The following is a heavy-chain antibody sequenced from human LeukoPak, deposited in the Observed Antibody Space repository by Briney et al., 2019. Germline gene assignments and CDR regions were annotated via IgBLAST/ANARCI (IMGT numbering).Heavy chain of an antibody. J-gene: IGHJ3*02. CDR2: IRSKANNYAT. Sequence: GGSLRLSCAASGFTFSGSGLHWVRQASGKGLEWVCRIRSKANNYATTYAASVRGRFAISRDDSKNTAYLQMNSLKTEDTAVYYCATPRGWPDGMAAFDIWGQGTMVTVSS. V-gene: IGHV3-73*01. D-gene: IGHD5-24*01. CDR3: ATPRGWPDGMAAFDI. CDR1: GFTFSGSG.